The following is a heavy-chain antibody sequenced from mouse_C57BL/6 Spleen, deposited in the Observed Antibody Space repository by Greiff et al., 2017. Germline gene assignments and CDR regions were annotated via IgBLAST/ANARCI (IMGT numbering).Heavy chain of an antibody. J-gene: IGHJ1*03. V-gene: IGHV1-64*01. CDR2: IHPNSGST. Sequence: VQLQQPGAELVKPGASVKLSCKASGYTFTSYWMHWVKQRPGQGLEWIGMIHPNSGSTNYNEKFKSKATLTVDKSSSTAYMQLSSLTSEDSAVYDGARDYYGVSYWYFDVWGTGATVT. D-gene: IGHD1-1*01. CDR1: GYTFTSYW. CDR3: ARDYYGVSYWYFDV.